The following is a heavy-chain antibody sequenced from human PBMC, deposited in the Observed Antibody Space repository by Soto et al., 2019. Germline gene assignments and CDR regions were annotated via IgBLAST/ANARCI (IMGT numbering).Heavy chain of an antibody. J-gene: IGHJ6*03. CDR2: ISGSGSTI. CDR1: GFTFSSYS. V-gene: IGHV3-48*01. D-gene: IGHD6-13*01. Sequence: GGSLRLSCAASGFTFSSYSMKWVRQAPGKGLEWVSYISGSGSTIYHADSVKGRFTISRDNAKNSLYLQMNSLRAEDTAVYYCARGAQQQLYYYQYYYMDVWGKGTTVTVS. CDR3: ARGAQQQLYYYQYYYMDV.